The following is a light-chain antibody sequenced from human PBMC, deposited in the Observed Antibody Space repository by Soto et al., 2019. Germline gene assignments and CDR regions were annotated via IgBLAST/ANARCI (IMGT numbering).Light chain of an antibody. CDR3: QHYKDVPFT. Sequence: ETVMTQSPATLSVSPGDRATLSCRASQTLDNTLAWYQQRPGQAPTLLIYSASTRATGVPARFSGSGSGTEFTLTISSLQSEDFAMYYCQHYKDVPFTFGQGTNLEIK. CDR2: SAS. CDR1: QTLDNT. V-gene: IGKV3-15*01. J-gene: IGKJ2*01.